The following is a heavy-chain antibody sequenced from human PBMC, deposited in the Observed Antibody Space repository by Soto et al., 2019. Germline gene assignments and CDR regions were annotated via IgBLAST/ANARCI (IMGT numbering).Heavy chain of an antibody. V-gene: IGHV1-18*01. CDR2: ISAYNGNT. CDR1: GYTFTSYG. J-gene: IGHJ3*02. CDR3: ARDRITMIVVVSPKEGALDI. D-gene: IGHD3-22*01. Sequence: QVQLVQSGAEVKKPGASVKVSCKASGYTFTSYGIIWVRQAPGQGLEWMGWISAYNGNTNYAQKLQGRVTRTTDTSASTAYMELRSLRADDTAVYYCARDRITMIVVVSPKEGALDIWGQGTMVTVSS.